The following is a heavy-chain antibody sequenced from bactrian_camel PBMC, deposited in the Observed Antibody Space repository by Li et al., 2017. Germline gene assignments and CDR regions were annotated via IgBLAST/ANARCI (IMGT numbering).Heavy chain of an antibody. J-gene: IGHJ6*01. D-gene: IGHD6*01. CDR1: GLSYC. V-gene: IGHV3S1*01. CDR2: VSTLGGST. CDR3: AAFASTVVAGTQGRCADFGY. Sequence: VQLVESGGGSVQAGGSLRLSCAASGLSYCMGWFRQLPGKEREEVATVSTLGGSTYYHDSVKGRFTISKDNAKNTLYLQMNSLKPEDTAMYYCAAFASTVVAGTQGRCADFGYWGQGTQVTVS.